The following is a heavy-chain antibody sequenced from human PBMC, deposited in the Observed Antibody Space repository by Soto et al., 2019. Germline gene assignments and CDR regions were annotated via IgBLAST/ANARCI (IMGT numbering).Heavy chain of an antibody. CDR1: GSTFSSYA. J-gene: IGHJ4*02. V-gene: IGHV3-23*01. D-gene: IGHD2-21*02. CDR3: AKDSCGGDCYSGLDY. CDR2: ISGSGGRT. Sequence: EVQLLESGGGLVQPGGSLRLSCAASGSTFSSYAMSWFRQAPGKGRGWVSAISGSGGRTYYADSVKGRFTISRDNSKNTLYLQMNSLRAEDTAVYYCAKDSCGGDCYSGLDYWGQGTLVTVSS.